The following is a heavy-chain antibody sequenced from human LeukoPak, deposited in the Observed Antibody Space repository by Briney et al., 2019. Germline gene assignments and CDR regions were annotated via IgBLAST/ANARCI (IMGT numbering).Heavy chain of an antibody. CDR3: AKEMWEVMYYFDY. J-gene: IGHJ4*02. Sequence: GRSLRLSCAASGFTFDDYAMHWVRQAPGKGLEWVSGISWNSGSIGYADSVKGRFTISRDNAKNSLYLQMNSLRAEDTALYYCAKEMWEVMYYFDYWGQGTLVTVSS. CDR1: GFTFDDYA. D-gene: IGHD1-26*01. V-gene: IGHV3-9*01. CDR2: ISWNSGSI.